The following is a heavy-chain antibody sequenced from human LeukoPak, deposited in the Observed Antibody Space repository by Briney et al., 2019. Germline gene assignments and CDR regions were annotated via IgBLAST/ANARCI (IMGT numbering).Heavy chain of an antibody. Sequence: GGSLRLSCAASGFTFSNYGMSWVRQAPGKGLEWVAVVWYDGINKYYADSVKGRFTISRDNSKNTLYLQMNSLRAEDTAVYYCARSTSSEYDIYHFDYWGQGTLVTVSS. CDR2: VWYDGINK. CDR3: ARSTSSEYDIYHFDY. D-gene: IGHD3-9*01. J-gene: IGHJ4*02. CDR1: GFTFSNYG. V-gene: IGHV3-33*08.